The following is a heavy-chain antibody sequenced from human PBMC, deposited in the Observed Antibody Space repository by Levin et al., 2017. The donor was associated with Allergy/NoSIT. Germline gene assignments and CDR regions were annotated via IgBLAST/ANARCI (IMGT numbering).Heavy chain of an antibody. V-gene: IGHV4-59*01. CDR2: IYYSGST. Sequence: PSETLSLTCTVSGGSISSYYWSWIRQPPGKGLEWIGYIYYSGSTNYNPSLKSRVTISVDTSKNQFSLKLSSVTAADTAVYYCAREGIWGSYRPGYFDYWGQGTLVTVSS. J-gene: IGHJ4*02. CDR1: GGSISSYY. D-gene: IGHD3-16*02. CDR3: AREGIWGSYRPGYFDY.